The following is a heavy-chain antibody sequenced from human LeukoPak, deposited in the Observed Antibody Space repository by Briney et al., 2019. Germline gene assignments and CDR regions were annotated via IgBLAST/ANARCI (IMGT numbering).Heavy chain of an antibody. CDR1: GFTFSSYA. CDR2: ISSNGGST. D-gene: IGHD4-17*01. Sequence: GGSLRLSCAASGFTFSSYAMHWVRQAPGKGLEYVSAISSNGGSTYYANSVKGRFTISRDNSKNTLYLQMGSLRAEDMAVYYCAREISYGDYPSGDAFDNWGQGTMDTVSS. CDR3: AREISYGDYPSGDAFDN. V-gene: IGHV3-64*01. J-gene: IGHJ3*02.